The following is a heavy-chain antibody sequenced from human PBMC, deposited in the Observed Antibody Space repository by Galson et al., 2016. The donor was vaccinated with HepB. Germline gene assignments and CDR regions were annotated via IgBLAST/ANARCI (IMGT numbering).Heavy chain of an antibody. CDR2: INQDGSKK. CDR1: GFTFSNFW. CDR3: ADPPLGF. D-gene: IGHD3-10*01. J-gene: IGHJ4*02. V-gene: IGHV3-7*03. Sequence: SLRLSCATSGFTFSNFWMTWVRRAPGRGLEWVANINQDGSKKNYLDSVKGRFTISRDNAKNSLYLQMNSLRVEDTAVYYCADPPLGFWGQGSLLTVSS.